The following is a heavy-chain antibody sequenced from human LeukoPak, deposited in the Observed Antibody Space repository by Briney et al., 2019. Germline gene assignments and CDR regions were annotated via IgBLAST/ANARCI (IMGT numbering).Heavy chain of an antibody. CDR1: GYTFTSYG. CDR2: ISGYNGDT. Sequence: ASVKVSCKASGYTFTSYGITWVRQAPGQGLEWMGWISGYNGDTKYAQKVQGRVTVTTDTSTSTAYMELRSLSLDDTAVYYCARESVLIAAAGTSGDYWGQGTLVTVSS. J-gene: IGHJ4*02. V-gene: IGHV1-18*01. CDR3: ARESVLIAAAGTSGDY. D-gene: IGHD6-13*01.